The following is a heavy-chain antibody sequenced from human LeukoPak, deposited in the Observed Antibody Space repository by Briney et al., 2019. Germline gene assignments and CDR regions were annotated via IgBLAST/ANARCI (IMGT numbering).Heavy chain of an antibody. D-gene: IGHD3-22*01. CDR3: ARGRRNMIVVVAMNAFDI. CDR2: IYYSGST. V-gene: IGHV4-31*03. CDR1: GGSISSGGYY. Sequence: SETLSLTCTVSGGSISSGGYYWRWIRQHPGKGLEWIGYIYYSGSTYYNPSLKSRVTISVDTSKNQFSLKLSSVTAADTAVYYCARGRRNMIVVVAMNAFDIWGQGTMATVSS. J-gene: IGHJ3*02.